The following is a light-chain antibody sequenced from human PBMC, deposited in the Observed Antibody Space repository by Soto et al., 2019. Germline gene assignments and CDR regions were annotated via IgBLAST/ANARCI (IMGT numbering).Light chain of an antibody. CDR3: QQYHSTPLT. Sequence: DIVMTQSPDSLAVSLGERATINCKSSQSVLYSSNNKNYLVWYQQKPGQPPKLLIYWASTRESGVPDRFSGSGSGTDFTLTISSLQAEDGAVYYCQQYHSTPLTFGGGTKVEIK. V-gene: IGKV4-1*01. CDR2: WAS. CDR1: QSVLYSSNNKNY. J-gene: IGKJ4*01.